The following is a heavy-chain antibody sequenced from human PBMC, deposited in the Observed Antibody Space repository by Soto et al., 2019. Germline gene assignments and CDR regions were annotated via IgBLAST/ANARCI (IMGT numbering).Heavy chain of an antibody. J-gene: IGHJ4*01. CDR3: ARGSCSGVSCYSFHFDY. CDR1: GYTFTSYA. CDR2: INAANGNT. D-gene: IGHD2-15*01. Sequence: QVQLVQSGAAVKKPGASVNVSCKASGYTFTSYAMHWVRQAPGQRLEWMGWINAANGNTIYSQKFQGRVTITRDTSASTAYIELSSLRSEDTAVYYRARGSCSGVSCYSFHFDYWGHGTLVTVSS. V-gene: IGHV1-3*01.